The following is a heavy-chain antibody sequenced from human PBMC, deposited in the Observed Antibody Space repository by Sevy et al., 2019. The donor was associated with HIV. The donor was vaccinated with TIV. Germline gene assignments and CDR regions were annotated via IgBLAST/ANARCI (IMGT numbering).Heavy chain of an antibody. CDR1: GYTFTGYY. CDR3: ARYCSSTSCYNPAADY. J-gene: IGHJ4*02. CDR2: INPNSGGT. D-gene: IGHD2-2*02. Sequence: ASVKVSCKASGYTFTGYYMHWVRQAPGQGLAWMGWINPNSGGTNYAQTFQGRVTMTRDTSISTAYMELSRLRSDDTAVYYCARYCSSTSCYNPAADYWGQGTLVTVSS. V-gene: IGHV1-2*02.